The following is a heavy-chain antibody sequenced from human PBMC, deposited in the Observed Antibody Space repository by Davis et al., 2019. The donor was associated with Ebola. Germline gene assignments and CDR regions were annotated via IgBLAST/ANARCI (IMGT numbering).Heavy chain of an antibody. CDR2: IKQDGSEK. CDR3: ARDVINVVGASRGIYYGLDV. D-gene: IGHD1-26*01. J-gene: IGHJ6*04. Sequence: GSLRLSCAASGFTFSSYWMSWVRQAPGKGLEWVANIKQDGSEKYYVDSVKGRFTISRDNAKNSLYLQMNSLRAEDTAVYYCARDVINVVGASRGIYYGLDVWGKGTTVTVSS. V-gene: IGHV3-7*03. CDR1: GFTFSSYW.